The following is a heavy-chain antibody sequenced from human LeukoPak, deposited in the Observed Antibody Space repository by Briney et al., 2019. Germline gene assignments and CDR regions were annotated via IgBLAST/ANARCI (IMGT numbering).Heavy chain of an antibody. CDR1: GGSISSGSYY. D-gene: IGHD1-26*01. CDR2: IYYSGST. V-gene: IGHV4-39*07. Sequence: SETLSLTCTVSGGSISSGSYYWGWIRQPPGKGLEWIGSIYYSGSTYYNPSLKSRVTISVDTSKNQFSLKLSSVTAADTAVYYCARDSAMGSTSFDSWGQGTLVTVSS. J-gene: IGHJ4*02. CDR3: ARDSAMGSTSFDS.